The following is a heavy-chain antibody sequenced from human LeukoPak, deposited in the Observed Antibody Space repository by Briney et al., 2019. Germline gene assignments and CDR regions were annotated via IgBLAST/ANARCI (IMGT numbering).Heavy chain of an antibody. CDR2: ISSSGSTI. D-gene: IGHD3-3*01. CDR3: ARGSYDFWSGYYPNDY. Sequence: PGGSLRLSCAASGFTFSDYYMSWIRQAPGKGLEWVSYISSSGSTIYYADSVKGRFTISRDNAKNSLYLQMDSLRAEDTAVYYCARGSYDFWSGYYPNDYWGQGTLVTVSS. CDR1: GFTFSDYY. J-gene: IGHJ4*02. V-gene: IGHV3-11*01.